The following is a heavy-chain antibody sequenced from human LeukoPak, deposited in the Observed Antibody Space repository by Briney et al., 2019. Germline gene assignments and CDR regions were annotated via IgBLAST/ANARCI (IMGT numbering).Heavy chain of an antibody. CDR1: GFTFSSYA. CDR2: ISGSGGST. CDR3: AKDYDFWSGYHYYFDY. Sequence: GGSLRLSCAASGFTFSSYAMSWVRQAPGKGLEWVSAISGSGGSTYYADSVKGRFTISRDNSKNTLYLQMNSLRAEDTAVYYCAKDYDFWSGYHYYFDYWGQGTLVTVSS. J-gene: IGHJ4*02. D-gene: IGHD3-3*01. V-gene: IGHV3-23*01.